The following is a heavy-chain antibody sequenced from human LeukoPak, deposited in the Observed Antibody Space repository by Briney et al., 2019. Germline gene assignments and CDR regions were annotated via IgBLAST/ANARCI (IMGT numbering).Heavy chain of an antibody. CDR1: GYIFTTYW. D-gene: IGHD6-19*01. CDR3: ARVAVAGLHDAFDI. V-gene: IGHV5-51*01. Sequence: GESLKISCEGSGYIFTTYWIGWVRQMPGKGLEWMGVTYPGGSDTRYSPSFQGQVTISADKSINTAYLQWSSLKASDSAMYYCARVAVAGLHDAFDIWGQGTMVTVSS. CDR2: TYPGGSDT. J-gene: IGHJ3*02.